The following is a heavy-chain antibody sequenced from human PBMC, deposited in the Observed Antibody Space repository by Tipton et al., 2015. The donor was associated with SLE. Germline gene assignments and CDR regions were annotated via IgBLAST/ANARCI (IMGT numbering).Heavy chain of an antibody. D-gene: IGHD3-10*01. CDR2: INAGNGNT. J-gene: IGHJ5*02. V-gene: IGHV1-3*01. CDR1: GYTFTSYA. Sequence: QSGAEVKEPGASVKVSCKASGYTFTSYAIHWVRQAPGQRLEWMGWINAGNGNTKCSQKFQGRVTITWDTSASTAYMELSSLRSEDTAVYYCARVPLGLGELPGWFDPWGQGTLVTVSS. CDR3: ARVPLGLGELPGWFDP.